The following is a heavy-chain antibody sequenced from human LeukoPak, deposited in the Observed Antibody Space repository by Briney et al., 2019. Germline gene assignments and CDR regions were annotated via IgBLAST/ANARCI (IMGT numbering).Heavy chain of an antibody. V-gene: IGHV3-74*01. D-gene: IGHD7-27*01. J-gene: IGHJ4*02. CDR3: ARVMWGTFDY. Sequence: PGGSLRLSCAASGFTFRDFWMHWVRHAPGKGPVWVSRMSPDGSATYYADSVKGRFTISRDNAENTMYLQMSSLRAEDTAVYYCARVMWGTFDYWGQGALVTVSS. CDR2: MSPDGSAT. CDR1: GFTFRDFW.